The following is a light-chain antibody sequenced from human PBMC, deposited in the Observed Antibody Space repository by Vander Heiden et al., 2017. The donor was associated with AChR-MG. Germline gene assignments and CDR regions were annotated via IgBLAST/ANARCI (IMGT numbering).Light chain of an antibody. J-gene: IGKJ2*01. CDR1: PSVFGNY. Sequence: DILLTQSPGPLSLSPGERADPSCRASPSVFGNYVAWYQQKHGQAPSLLIYHSSTRATGTPDRFSGSGSGTDFTLTISRLEPEDSAVYHCQQYGSSPYTFGQGTKLEIK. CDR3: QQYGSSPYT. CDR2: HSS. V-gene: IGKV3-20*01.